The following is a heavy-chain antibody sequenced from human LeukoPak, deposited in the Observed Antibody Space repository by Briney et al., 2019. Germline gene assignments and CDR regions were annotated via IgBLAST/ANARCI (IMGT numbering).Heavy chain of an antibody. CDR1: GGSFSSYA. V-gene: IGHV1-69*05. Sequence: SVKVSCKASGGSFSSYAISWVRQAPRQGLEWMGRIIPILGTANYAQKFQGRVTITTDESTSTAYMELSSLRSEDTAVYYCARLADYFDYWGQGTLVTVSS. CDR2: IIPILGTA. J-gene: IGHJ4*02. CDR3: ARLADYFDY.